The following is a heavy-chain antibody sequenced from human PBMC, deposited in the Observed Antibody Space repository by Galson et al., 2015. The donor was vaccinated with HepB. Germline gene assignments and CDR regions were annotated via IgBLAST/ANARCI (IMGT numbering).Heavy chain of an antibody. CDR3: AREKGTYYYESSGYSYAFDI. CDR2: IYYSGST. Sequence: ETLSLTCAVYGGSFSDNHWYWTWIRQAPGKGLEWIGYIYYSGSTNYNPSLKSRVTISVDTSKNQFSLKLSSVTAADTAVYYCAREKGTYYYESSGYSYAFDIWGQGTMVTVSS. J-gene: IGHJ3*02. V-gene: IGHV4-59*01. CDR1: GGSFSDNHWY. D-gene: IGHD3-22*01.